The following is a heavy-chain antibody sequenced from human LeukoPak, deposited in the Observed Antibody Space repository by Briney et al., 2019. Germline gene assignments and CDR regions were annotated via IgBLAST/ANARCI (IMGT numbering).Heavy chain of an antibody. D-gene: IGHD1-14*01. CDR2: IYYSGST. J-gene: IGHJ4*02. V-gene: IGHV4-59*08. CDR3: ARHVSWAPGPNFDY. CDR1: GGSISSYY. Sequence: SETLSLTCTVSGGSISSYYWSWIRQPPGKGLEWTGYIYYSGSTNYNPSLKSRVTISVDTSKNQFSLKLSSVTAADTAVYYCARHVSWAPGPNFDYWGQGTLVTVSS.